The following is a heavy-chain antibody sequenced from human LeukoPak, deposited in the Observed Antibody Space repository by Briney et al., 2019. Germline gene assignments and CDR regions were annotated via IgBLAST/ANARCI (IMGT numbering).Heavy chain of an antibody. CDR2: IWADGSHK. CDR1: GFTVSSNY. Sequence: GGSLRLSCAASGFTVSSNYMSWVRQAPGKGLEWVAFIWADGSHKYYADSVKGRFTISRDNSESTVYLQMNSLRVEDTSVYFCARDPPDSGWAFWSWGQGTLVTVSS. J-gene: IGHJ5*02. D-gene: IGHD6-19*01. CDR3: ARDPPDSGWAFWS. V-gene: IGHV3-33*08.